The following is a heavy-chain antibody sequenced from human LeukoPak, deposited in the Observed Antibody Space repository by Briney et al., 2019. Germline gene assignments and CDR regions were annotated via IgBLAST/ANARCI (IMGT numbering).Heavy chain of an antibody. D-gene: IGHD6-13*01. J-gene: IGHJ4*02. CDR1: GGTFSSYA. CDR2: IIPIFGTA. V-gene: IGHV1-69*13. Sequence: SVTVSCKASGGTFSSYAISWVRQAPGQGLERMGGIIPIFGTANYAQKFQGRVTITADESTSTAYMELSSLRSEDTAVYYCARGLQSSSWTPENDYWGQGTLVTVSS. CDR3: ARGLQSSSWTPENDY.